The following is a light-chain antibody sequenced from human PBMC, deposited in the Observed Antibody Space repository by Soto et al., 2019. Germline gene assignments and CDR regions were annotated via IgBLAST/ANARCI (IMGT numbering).Light chain of an antibody. J-gene: IGKJ1*01. V-gene: IGKV1-5*01. CDR1: QSISSW. CDR3: QQYNPYTWT. Sequence: DIKMTQSPSTLSASVGDRVTITCRASQSISSWLAWYQQKPGKAPKLLIYDASSLESGVPSRFSGSGSGTEFTLTISSLQPDDFATYYCQQYNPYTWTFGHGTKVDIK. CDR2: DAS.